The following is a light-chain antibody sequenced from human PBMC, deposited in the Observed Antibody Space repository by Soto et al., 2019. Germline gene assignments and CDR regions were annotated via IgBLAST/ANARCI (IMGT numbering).Light chain of an antibody. CDR1: SGSIASNY. V-gene: IGLV6-57*02. J-gene: IGLJ3*02. Sequence: NFMLTQPHSVSESPGKTVTISCTGSSGSIASNYVQWYQQRPGSAPTTVIYEDNERPSGVPDRFSGSIDSSSNSASLTISGLKTEDEADYYCQSYDGDTPIWVFGGGTKLTVL. CDR2: EDN. CDR3: QSYDGDTPIWV.